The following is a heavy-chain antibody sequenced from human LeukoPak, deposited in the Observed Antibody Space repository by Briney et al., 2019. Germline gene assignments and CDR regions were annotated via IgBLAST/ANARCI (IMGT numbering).Heavy chain of an antibody. J-gene: IGHJ6*02. V-gene: IGHV3-66*01. CDR1: GFTVTSNH. D-gene: IGHD3-10*01. CDR2: IYTGGTT. CDR3: ARNMVRGVMRVYGMDV. Sequence: GGSLRLSCAASGFTVTSNHMNWVRQAPGKGLEWVSIIYTGGTTHYADSLKDRFTISRDDSINTLYLQMNSLRAEDTAVYYCARNMVRGVMRVYGMDVWGQGTTVTVSS.